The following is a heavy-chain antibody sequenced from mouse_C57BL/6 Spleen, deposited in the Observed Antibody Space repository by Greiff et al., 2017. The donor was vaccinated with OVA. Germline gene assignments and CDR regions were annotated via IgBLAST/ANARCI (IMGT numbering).Heavy chain of an antibody. V-gene: IGHV1-54*01. Sequence: VQLQQSGAELVRPGTSVKVSCKASGYAFTNYLIEWVKQRPGQGLEWIGVINPGSGGTNYNEKFKGKATLTADKSSSTAYMQLSSLTSEDSAVYFCARRYGNFYAMDYWGQGTSVTVSS. CDR3: ARRYGNFYAMDY. J-gene: IGHJ4*01. CDR2: INPGSGGT. D-gene: IGHD2-1*01. CDR1: GYAFTNYL.